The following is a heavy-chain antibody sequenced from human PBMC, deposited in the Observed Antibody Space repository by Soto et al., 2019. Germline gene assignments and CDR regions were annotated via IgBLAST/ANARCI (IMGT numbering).Heavy chain of an antibody. V-gene: IGHV3-66*01. Sequence: GGSLRLSCAASGFTVSSNYMSWVRLAPGKGLEWVSVIYSGGSTYYADSVKGRFTISRDNSKNTLYLQMNSLRAEDTAVYYCARESRATQGAFDIWGQGTMVTVSS. D-gene: IGHD1-26*01. CDR1: GFTVSSNY. J-gene: IGHJ3*02. CDR2: IYSGGST. CDR3: ARESRATQGAFDI.